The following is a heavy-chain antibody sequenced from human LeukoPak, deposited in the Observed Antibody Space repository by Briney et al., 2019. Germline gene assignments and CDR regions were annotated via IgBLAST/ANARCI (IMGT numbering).Heavy chain of an antibody. CDR1: GGFISSYY. D-gene: IGHD5-24*01. V-gene: IGHV4-59*01. J-gene: IGHJ4*02. Sequence: PSETLSLTCTVSGGFISSYYWSWIRQPPGKGLEWIGYIYYSGSTNYNPSLKSRVTISVDTSKNQFSLKLSSVTAADTAVYYCARARDGYNLDYWGQGTLVTVSS. CDR2: IYYSGST. CDR3: ARARDGYNLDY.